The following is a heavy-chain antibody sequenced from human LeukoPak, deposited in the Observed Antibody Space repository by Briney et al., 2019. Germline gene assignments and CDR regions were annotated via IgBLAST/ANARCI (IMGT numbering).Heavy chain of an antibody. Sequence: GGSLRLSCEASGFTFSSYEMNWVRQAPGKGLEWVSSISGRSTDIYYADSVKGRFTISRDNAKNSLYLQMNSLRSEDTAVYYCARRDYYDSSGYDYWGQGTLVTVSS. CDR3: ARRDYYDSSGYDY. CDR1: GFTFSSYE. D-gene: IGHD3-22*01. J-gene: IGHJ4*02. CDR2: ISGRSTDI. V-gene: IGHV3-21*01.